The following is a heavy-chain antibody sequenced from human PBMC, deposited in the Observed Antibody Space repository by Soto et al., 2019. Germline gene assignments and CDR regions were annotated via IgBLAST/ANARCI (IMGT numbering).Heavy chain of an antibody. CDR1: GYSITSGYF. CDR3: AREWSSSWYIDY. V-gene: IGHV4-38-2*02. CDR2: VYHSGST. J-gene: IGHJ4*02. Sequence: SETLSLTCSVSGYSITSGYFWAWIRQPPGKGLEWIGSVYHSGSTYFNPSLKSRVTISVDTSKNHFSLRLSSVTATDTAVYYCAREWSSSWYIDYWGQGTLVTVSS. D-gene: IGHD6-13*01.